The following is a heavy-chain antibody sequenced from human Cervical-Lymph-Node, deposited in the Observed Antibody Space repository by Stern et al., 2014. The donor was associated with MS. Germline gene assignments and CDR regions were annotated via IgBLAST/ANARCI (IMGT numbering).Heavy chain of an antibody. Sequence: VQLEESGGGLVQPGRSLRLSCAASGFTFDDYAMHWVRQAPGKGLEWVSGISWNSGSIGYADSVKGRFPISRDNAKNSLYLQMNSLRAEDTALYYCAKDFNYYDSSGYYLWGQGTLVTVSS. CDR3: AKDFNYYDSSGYYL. CDR1: GFTFDDYA. D-gene: IGHD3-22*01. CDR2: ISWNSGSI. V-gene: IGHV3-9*01. J-gene: IGHJ5*02.